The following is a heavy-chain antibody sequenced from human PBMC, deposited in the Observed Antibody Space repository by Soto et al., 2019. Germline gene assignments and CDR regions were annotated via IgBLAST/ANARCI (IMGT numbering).Heavy chain of an antibody. CDR2: IIPILGIA. J-gene: IGHJ6*03. V-gene: IGHV1-69*04. D-gene: IGHD2-15*01. CDR3: ARERFSRYCSGGSCPAHPYYYYYMDV. CDR1: GGTFSSYT. Sequence: ASVKVSCKASGGTFSSYTISWVRQAPGQGLEWMGRIIPILGIANYAQKFQGRVTITADKSTSTAYMELSSLRSEDTAVYYCARERFSRYCSGGSCPAHPYYYYYMDVWGKGTTVTVSS.